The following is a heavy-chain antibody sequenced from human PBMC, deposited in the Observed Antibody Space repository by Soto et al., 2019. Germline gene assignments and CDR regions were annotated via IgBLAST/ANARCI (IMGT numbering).Heavy chain of an antibody. D-gene: IGHD2-2*01. J-gene: IGHJ6*02. V-gene: IGHV3-30*03. Sequence: PGGSLRLSCAASGFTFSNYAMHWVRQAPGKGLEWLAIISYDGDNEYYADSVRGRFTISRDNSKNTLYLQMNSLRAEDTAVYYCASERPVLVPAAKYYYYYYGMDVWGQGTTVTVSS. CDR1: GFTFSNYA. CDR3: ASERPVLVPAAKYYYYYYGMDV. CDR2: ISYDGDNE.